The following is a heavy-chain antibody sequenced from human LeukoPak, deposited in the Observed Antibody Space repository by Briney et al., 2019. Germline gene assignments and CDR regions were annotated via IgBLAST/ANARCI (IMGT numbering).Heavy chain of an antibody. D-gene: IGHD6-13*01. CDR1: GGTFSSYA. J-gene: IGHJ4*02. V-gene: IGHV1-69*13. Sequence: SVKVSCTASGGTFSSYAISWVRQAPGQGLEWMGGIIPIFGTANYAQKFQGRVTITADESTSTAYMELSSLRSEDTAVYYCARDRYRRGKQQLVRYYFDYWGQGTLVTVSS. CDR3: ARDRYRRGKQQLVRYYFDY. CDR2: IIPIFGTA.